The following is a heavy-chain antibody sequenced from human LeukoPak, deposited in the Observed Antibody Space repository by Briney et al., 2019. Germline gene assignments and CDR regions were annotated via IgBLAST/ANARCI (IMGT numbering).Heavy chain of an antibody. D-gene: IGHD6-19*01. CDR2: ICWNSGSI. J-gene: IGHJ4*02. CDR1: GFTFDDYA. CDR3: AKAGIAVAGTDVYFDY. Sequence: GRSLRLSCAASGFTFDDYAMHWVRQAPGKGLEWVSGICWNSGSIGYADSVKGRFTISRDNAKNSLYLQMNSLRAEDTALYYCAKAGIAVAGTDVYFDYWGQGTLVTVSS. V-gene: IGHV3-9*01.